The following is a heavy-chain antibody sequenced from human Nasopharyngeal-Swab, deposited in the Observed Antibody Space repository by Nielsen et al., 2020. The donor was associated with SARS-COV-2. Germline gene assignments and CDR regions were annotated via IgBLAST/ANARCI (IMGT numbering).Heavy chain of an antibody. CDR1: GFTVSSNY. CDR3: ARATFADWYFDL. J-gene: IGHJ2*01. Sequence: GESLKISCAASGFTVSSNYMSWVRQAPGKGLEWVSVIYSGGSTYYADSVKGRFTISGDNSKNTLYLQMNSLRAEDTAVYYCARATFADWYFDLWGRGTLVTVSS. D-gene: IGHD2/OR15-2a*01. CDR2: IYSGGST. V-gene: IGHV3-66*01.